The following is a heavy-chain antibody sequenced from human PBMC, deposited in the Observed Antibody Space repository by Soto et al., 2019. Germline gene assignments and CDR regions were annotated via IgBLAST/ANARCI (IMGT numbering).Heavy chain of an antibody. CDR3: ARGYGADD. V-gene: IGHV3-7*04. Sequence: PGGSLRLSCAASEFSFSTSWMSWVRQAPGKGLEWVANIKQDGSATNYVDSVKGRFTISRDNAKKSLYLEMHNLRAEDTAVYHCARGYGADDWGQGTLVTVSS. D-gene: IGHD2-8*01. J-gene: IGHJ4*02. CDR1: EFSFSTSW. CDR2: IKQDGSAT.